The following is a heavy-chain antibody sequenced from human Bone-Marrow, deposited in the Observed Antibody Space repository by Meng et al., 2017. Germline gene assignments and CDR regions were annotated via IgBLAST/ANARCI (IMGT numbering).Heavy chain of an antibody. Sequence: QVRLVQSGAGGKTPGSSVKVSGKSSGGTFSSYAISWVRQAPGQGLEWMGGIIPIFGTANYAQKFQGRVTLTADESTSTAYMELSSLRSEDTAVYYCASMTTVTVDYYFDYWGQGTLVTVSS. J-gene: IGHJ4*02. CDR3: ASMTTVTVDYYFDY. CDR1: GGTFSSYA. D-gene: IGHD4-17*01. V-gene: IGHV1-69*01. CDR2: IIPIFGTA.